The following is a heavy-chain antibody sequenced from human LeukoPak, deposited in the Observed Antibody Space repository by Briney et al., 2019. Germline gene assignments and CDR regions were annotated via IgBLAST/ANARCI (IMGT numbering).Heavy chain of an antibody. J-gene: IGHJ4*02. D-gene: IGHD6-13*01. CDR1: GDSIRGSGFH. CDR2: INHSGST. V-gene: IGHV4-39*07. CDR3: ASSATIAAAILDY. Sequence: SETLSLTCTVSGDSIRGSGFHWGWIRQPPGKGLEWIGEINHSGSTNYNPSLKSRVTISVDTSKNQFSLKLSSVTAADTAVYYCASSATIAAAILDYWGQGTLVTVSS.